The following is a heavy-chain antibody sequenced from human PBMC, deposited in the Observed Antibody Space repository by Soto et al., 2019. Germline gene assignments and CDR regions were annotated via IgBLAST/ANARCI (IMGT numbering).Heavy chain of an antibody. V-gene: IGHV4-39*01. CDR2: IHYSGST. J-gene: IGHJ4*02. Sequence: QLQLQESGPGLVKPSETLSLTCTVSGDSISITSYYWGWVRQPPGKGLEWIGSIHYSGSTHHNPSLQSRVTISGDASKKQFSLKLRSVTAADTAVYYCASTKDETLYFDYWGQGTLVTVSS. D-gene: IGHD2-15*01. CDR1: GDSISITSYY. CDR3: ASTKDETLYFDY.